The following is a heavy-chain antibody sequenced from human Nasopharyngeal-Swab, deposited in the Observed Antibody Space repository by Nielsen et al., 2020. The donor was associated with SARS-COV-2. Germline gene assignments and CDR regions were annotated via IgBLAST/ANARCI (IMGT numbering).Heavy chain of an antibody. Sequence: SETLSLTCTVSGYSISSGYYWGWIRQPPGKGLEWIGSIYHSGSTYYNPSLKSRVTISVDTSKNQFSLKLSSVTAADTAVYYCAREIASYYYDSSGYYYPDYYYYGMDVWGQGTTVTVSS. J-gene: IGHJ6*02. D-gene: IGHD3-22*01. CDR2: IYHSGST. CDR1: GYSISSGYY. V-gene: IGHV4-38-2*02. CDR3: AREIASYYYDSSGYYYPDYYYYGMDV.